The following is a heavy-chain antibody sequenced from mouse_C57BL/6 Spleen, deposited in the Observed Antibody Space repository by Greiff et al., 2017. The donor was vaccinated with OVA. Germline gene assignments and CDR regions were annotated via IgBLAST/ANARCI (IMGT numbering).Heavy chain of an antibody. CDR2: IYPGSGST. V-gene: IGHV1-55*01. D-gene: IGHD2-4*01. Sequence: LQQPGAELVKPGASVKMSCKASGYTFTSYWITWVKQRPGQGLEWIGDIYPGSGSTNYNEKFKSKATLTVDTSSSTAYMQLSSLTSEDSAVYYCARGDYDGRTWFAYWGQGTLVTVSA. CDR1: GYTFTSYW. J-gene: IGHJ3*01. CDR3: ARGDYDGRTWFAY.